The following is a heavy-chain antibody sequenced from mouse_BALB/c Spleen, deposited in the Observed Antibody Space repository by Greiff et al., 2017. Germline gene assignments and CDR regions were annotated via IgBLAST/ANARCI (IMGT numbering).Heavy chain of an antibody. CDR3: AREGAYGSSWFAY. V-gene: IGHV5-17*02. D-gene: IGHD1-1*01. CDR2: ISSGSSTI. J-gene: IGHJ3*01. CDR1: GFTFSSYG. Sequence: DVKLVESGGDLVKPGGSLKLSCAASGFTFSSYGMSWVRQTPDKRLEWVATISSGSSTIYYADTVKGRFTISRDNPKNTLFLQMTSLRSEDTAMYYCAREGAYGSSWFAYWGQGTLVTVSA.